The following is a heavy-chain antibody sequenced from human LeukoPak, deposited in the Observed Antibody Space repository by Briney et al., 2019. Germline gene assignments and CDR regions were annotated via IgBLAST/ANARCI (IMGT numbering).Heavy chain of an antibody. J-gene: IGHJ6*02. V-gene: IGHV1-18*04. CDR2: ISAYNGNT. Sequence: GPAKASSHASGYTFTSYGISWVRQAPGQPPEWMGWISAYNGNTNYAQKLQGRVTMTTDTSTSTAYMELRSLRSDDTAVYYCARYDSSGYYYYGMDVWGQGTTVTGSS. D-gene: IGHD3-22*01. CDR1: GYTFTSYG. CDR3: ARYDSSGYYYYGMDV.